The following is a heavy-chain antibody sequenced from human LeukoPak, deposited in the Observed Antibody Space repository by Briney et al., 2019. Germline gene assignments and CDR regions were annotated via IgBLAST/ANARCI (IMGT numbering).Heavy chain of an antibody. CDR2: ISYDGSNK. D-gene: IGHD6-13*01. Sequence: QSGGSLRLSCAASGFTFSSYAMHWVRQAPGKGLEWVAVISYDGSNKYYADSVKGRFTISRDNSKNTLYLQMNSLRAEDTAVYYCARDSFVAAAGGLDYWGQGTLVTVSS. J-gene: IGHJ4*02. V-gene: IGHV3-30*01. CDR3: ARDSFVAAAGGLDY. CDR1: GFTFSSYA.